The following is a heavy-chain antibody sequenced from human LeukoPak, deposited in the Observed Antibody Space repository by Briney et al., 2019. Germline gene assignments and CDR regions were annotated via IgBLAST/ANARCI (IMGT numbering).Heavy chain of an antibody. D-gene: IGHD2/OR15-2a*01. CDR1: GYTFTDYY. CDR3: ASPKYGGEYYFDY. CDR2: ISPSTGVT. V-gene: IGHV1-2*02. J-gene: IGHJ4*02. Sequence: ASVRVSCKASGYTFTDYYFHWVRQAPGQGLEWMGWISPSTGVTNYAQIFQGRVTMTRDTSLSTAYLELRTLRSDDTAMYYCASPKYGGEYYFDYWGQGTLVTVSS.